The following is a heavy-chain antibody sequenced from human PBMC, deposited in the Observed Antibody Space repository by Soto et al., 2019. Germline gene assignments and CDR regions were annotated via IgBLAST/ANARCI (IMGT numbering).Heavy chain of an antibody. J-gene: IGHJ5*02. CDR3: ARATPRLQYSSLNWFDP. CDR1: GGTFSSYA. V-gene: IGHV1-69*06. CDR2: IIPIFGTA. D-gene: IGHD6-13*01. Sequence: SVKVSCKASGGTFSSYAISWVRQAPGQGLEWMGGIIPIFGTANYAQKFQGRVTITADKSTSTAYMELSSLRSADTAVYYCARATPRLQYSSLNWFDPWGQGTLVTVSS.